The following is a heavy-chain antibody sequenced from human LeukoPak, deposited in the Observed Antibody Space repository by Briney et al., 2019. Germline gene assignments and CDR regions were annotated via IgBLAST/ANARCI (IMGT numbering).Heavy chain of an antibody. V-gene: IGHV3-11*01. D-gene: IGHD3-10*01. CDR3: ARVNPYGSGSYFPDY. Sequence: GGSLSLSGAASGFTFSDYYMTWIRQAPGKGLGWVSYISSSGSTIYYADSVKGRFTISRDNAKNSLYLQMNSLRAEDTAVYYCARVNPYGSGSYFPDYWGQGTLVTVSS. CDR2: ISSSGSTI. J-gene: IGHJ4*02. CDR1: GFTFSDYY.